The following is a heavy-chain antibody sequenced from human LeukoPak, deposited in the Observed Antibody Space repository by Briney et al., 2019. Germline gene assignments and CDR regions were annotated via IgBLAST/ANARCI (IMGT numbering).Heavy chain of an antibody. CDR2: ISSSSSYI. D-gene: IGHD3-10*01. CDR1: GFTFSSYS. CDR3: AKDFTHTARGDY. J-gene: IGHJ4*02. V-gene: IGHV3-21*04. Sequence: GGSLRLSCAASGFTFSSYSMNWVRQAPGKGLEWVSSISSSSSYIYYADSVKGRFTISRDNAKNSLYLQMNSLRAEDTAVYYCAKDFTHTARGDYWGQGTLVTVSS.